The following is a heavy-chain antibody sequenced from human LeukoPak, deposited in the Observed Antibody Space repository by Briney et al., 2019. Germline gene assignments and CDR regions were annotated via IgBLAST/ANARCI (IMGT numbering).Heavy chain of an antibody. Sequence: ASVKVSCKASEGTFSSYAISWVRQAPGQGLEWMGGIIPIFGTANYAQKFQGRVTITADESTSTAYMELSSLRSEDTAVYYCASSVAGTVDYWGQGTLVTVSS. CDR2: IIPIFGTA. V-gene: IGHV1-69*13. D-gene: IGHD6-19*01. CDR3: ASSVAGTVDY. J-gene: IGHJ4*02. CDR1: EGTFSSYA.